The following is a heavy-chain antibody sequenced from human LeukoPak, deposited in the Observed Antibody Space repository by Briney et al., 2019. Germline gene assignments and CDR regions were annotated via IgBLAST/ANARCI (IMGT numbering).Heavy chain of an antibody. J-gene: IGHJ4*02. CDR2: IRQDGDTK. CDR3: ARQCSITSCL. CDR1: GFPFNAYW. D-gene: IGHD2-2*01. V-gene: IGHV3-7*01. Sequence: GGSLRLSCAASGFPFNAYWMTWVRQAPGKGLEWVANIRQDGDTKYYVDSVKGRFTISRDNAMSSLYLQMNSLRAEDTAVYYCARQCSITSCLWGQGTLVTVSS.